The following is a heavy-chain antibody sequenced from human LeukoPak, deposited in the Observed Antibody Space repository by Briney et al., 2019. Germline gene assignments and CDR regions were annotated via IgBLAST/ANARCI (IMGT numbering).Heavy chain of an antibody. V-gene: IGHV1-18*01. D-gene: IGHD4-17*01. CDR3: ARDQYGDESFDY. CDR1: GYSFSTYG. J-gene: IGHJ4*02. Sequence: ASVKVSCKASGYSFSTYGISWVRQAPGQGLEWMGWISAYNGNTNYAQKLQGRVTMTTDTSTSTAYMELRSLRSDDTAVYYCARDQYGDESFDYWGQGTLVTVSS. CDR2: ISAYNGNT.